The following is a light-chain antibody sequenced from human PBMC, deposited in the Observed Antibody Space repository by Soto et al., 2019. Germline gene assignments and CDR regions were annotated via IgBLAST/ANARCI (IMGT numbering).Light chain of an antibody. CDR3: LQYSTWPPLYT. CDR1: QSVSCD. J-gene: IGKJ2*01. V-gene: IGKV3-15*01. Sequence: EIVMTQSPATLSVSLGERVTLSCRASQSVSCDLAWYQQKPGQAPRLLISDASTRATDIPDRFSGSGSGTDFTLTISSLQSTDLAVYYCLQYSTWPPLYTFGQGTKLEIK. CDR2: DAS.